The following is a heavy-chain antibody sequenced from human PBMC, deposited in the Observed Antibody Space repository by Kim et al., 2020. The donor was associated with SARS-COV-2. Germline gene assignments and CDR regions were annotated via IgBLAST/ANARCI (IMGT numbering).Heavy chain of an antibody. D-gene: IGHD6-19*01. V-gene: IGHV4-61*01. Sequence: SETLSLTCTVSGGSVSSGSYYWSWIRQPPGKGLEWIGYIYYSGSTNYNPSLKSRVTISVDTSKNQFSLKLSSVTAADTAVYYCARATFSSGTDWYFDLWGRGTLVTVSS. CDR1: GGSVSSGSYY. J-gene: IGHJ2*01. CDR2: IYYSGST. CDR3: ARATFSSGTDWYFDL.